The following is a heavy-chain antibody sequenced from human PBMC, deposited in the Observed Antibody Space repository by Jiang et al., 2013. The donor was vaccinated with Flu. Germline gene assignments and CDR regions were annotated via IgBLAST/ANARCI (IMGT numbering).Heavy chain of an antibody. D-gene: IGHD6-19*01. J-gene: IGHJ4*02. CDR2: TYYRSKWYN. CDR3: ARGPGYSSGRYSLLLVYYFDY. Sequence: QTLSLTCAISGDSVSSNSAAWNWIRQSPSRGLEWLGRTYYRSKWYNDYAVSVKSRITINPDTSKNQFSLQLNSVTPEDTAVYYCARGPGYSSGRYSLLLVYYFDYWGQGTLVTVSS. CDR1: GDSVSSNSAA. V-gene: IGHV6-1*01.